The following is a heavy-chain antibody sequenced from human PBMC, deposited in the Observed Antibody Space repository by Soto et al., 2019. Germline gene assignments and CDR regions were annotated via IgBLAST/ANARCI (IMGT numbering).Heavy chain of an antibody. Sequence: QVQLVQSGAEVKKPGSSVKVSCKASGGTFSSYAISWVRQAPGQGLEWMGGIIPIFGTANYAQKFQGRVTITADESTSTAYTELSSLRSEDTAVYYCARDQGSGNVIKLLYYYGMDVWGQGATVTGSS. CDR2: IIPIFGTA. D-gene: IGHD5-12*01. V-gene: IGHV1-69*12. J-gene: IGHJ6*02. CDR3: ARDQGSGNVIKLLYYYGMDV. CDR1: GGTFSSYA.